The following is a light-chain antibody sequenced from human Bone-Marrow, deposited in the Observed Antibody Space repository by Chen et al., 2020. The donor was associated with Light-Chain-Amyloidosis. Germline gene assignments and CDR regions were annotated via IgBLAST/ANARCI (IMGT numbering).Light chain of an antibody. CDR3: QQLNCLHPT. CDR2: AAS. Sequence: IQFTQSPSSLSASAGDRVTITCRASQDVASYVAWYQQKPGKAPKLLIHAASTLHSGVPSRFSGSGSGTDFTLTISSLQAEDFATYYCQQLNCLHPTFGPGTKVDMK. CDR1: QDVASY. V-gene: IGKV1-9*01. J-gene: IGKJ3*01.